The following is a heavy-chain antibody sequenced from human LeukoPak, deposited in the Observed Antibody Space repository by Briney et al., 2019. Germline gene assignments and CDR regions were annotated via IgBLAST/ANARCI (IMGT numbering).Heavy chain of an antibody. CDR2: MNPNSGNT. D-gene: IGHD6-25*01. CDR3: ARGGYSSEDYYMDV. Sequence: ASVKVSCRASGYTFTSYDINWVRQATGQGLEWMGWMNPNSGNTGYAQKFQGRVTITRNTSISTAYMELSSLRSEDTAVYYCARGGYSSEDYYMDVWGKGTTVTVSS. CDR1: GYTFTSYD. V-gene: IGHV1-8*03. J-gene: IGHJ6*03.